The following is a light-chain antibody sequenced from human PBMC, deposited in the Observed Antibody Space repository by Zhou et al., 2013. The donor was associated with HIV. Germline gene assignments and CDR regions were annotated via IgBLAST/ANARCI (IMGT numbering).Light chain of an antibody. CDR1: QSINIY. CDR2: DAS. Sequence: DIQMTQSPSSLSASVGGRVTLTCRTNQSINIYLNWYQQKPGKAPKVLISDASNLEAGVPSRFSGSGSGTHFTFTISSLQPEDVATYYCQQYDSLPPTFGGGAKVEIK. J-gene: IGKJ4*01. V-gene: IGKV1-33*01. CDR3: QQYDSLPPT.